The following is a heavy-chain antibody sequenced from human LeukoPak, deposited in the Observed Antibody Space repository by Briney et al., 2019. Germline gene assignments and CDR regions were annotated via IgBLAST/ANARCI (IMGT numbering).Heavy chain of an antibody. J-gene: IGHJ4*02. CDR3: VRVANYALFDY. V-gene: IGHV4-59*01. Sequence: PSETLSLICTVSGGSTINYYWTWLRQPPGKTMEGIGYIYYSGETNYNPSLNSRVTMSVDTSKNQFSLNLTSVTAADTAVYYCVRVANYALFDYWGRGTLVTVSS. CDR1: GGSTINYY. D-gene: IGHD3-16*01. CDR2: IYYSGET.